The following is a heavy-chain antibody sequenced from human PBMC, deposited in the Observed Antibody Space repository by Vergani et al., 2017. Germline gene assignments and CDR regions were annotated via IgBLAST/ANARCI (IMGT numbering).Heavy chain of an antibody. V-gene: IGHV1-24*01. Sequence: QVQLVQSGAEVKKPGASVKVSCKVSGYTLTELSMHWVRQAPGKGLEWMGGFDPEDGETIYAQKFQGRVTMTEDTSTDTAYMELRSLRSDDTAVYYCARDLRSLDYGDFLTPFDYWGQGTLVTVSS. J-gene: IGHJ4*02. CDR1: GYTLTELS. CDR3: ARDLRSLDYGDFLTPFDY. D-gene: IGHD4-17*01. CDR2: FDPEDGET.